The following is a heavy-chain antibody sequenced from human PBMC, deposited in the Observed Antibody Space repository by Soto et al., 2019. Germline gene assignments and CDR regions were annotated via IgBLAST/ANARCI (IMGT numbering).Heavy chain of an antibody. CDR1: GFTFNTYG. D-gene: IGHD2-15*01. CDR2: IYYDGRNK. CDR3: XXXXXXLXXXXXGY. J-gene: IGHJ4*02. Sequence: QVQLVESGGGVVQPGRSLRLSCAASGFTFNTYGMHWVRQAPGKGLEWVAVIYYDGRNKYYADSVKGRFTISRDNSKNTLNLQMNSLXVXXXXVXXXXXXXXXLXXXXXGYWGQGTXVTVSS. V-gene: IGHV3-33*01.